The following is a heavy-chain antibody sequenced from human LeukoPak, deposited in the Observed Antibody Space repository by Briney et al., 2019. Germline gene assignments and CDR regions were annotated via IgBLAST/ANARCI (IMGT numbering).Heavy chain of an antibody. CDR1: GFTFSSYS. J-gene: IGHJ3*02. Sequence: PGGSLRLSCAASGFTFSSYSMNWVRQAPGKGLEWVSSISSSSSYIYYADSVKGRFTISRDNAKNSLYLQMNSLRAEDTAVYYCARDLPSMLNRGAFDIWGQGTMVTVSS. V-gene: IGHV3-21*01. CDR3: ARDLPSMLNRGAFDI. D-gene: IGHD2/OR15-2a*01. CDR2: ISSSSSYI.